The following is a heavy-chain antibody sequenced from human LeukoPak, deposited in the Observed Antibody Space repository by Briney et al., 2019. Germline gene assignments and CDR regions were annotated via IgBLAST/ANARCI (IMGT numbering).Heavy chain of an antibody. J-gene: IGHJ6*02. Sequence: GESLKISCKGSGYSFTSYWIGWVRQMPGKGLEWMGIIYPGDSDTRYSPSFQGQVTISADKSISTAYLQWSSLKASDTAMYYCARARSGSYSSDYYYGMDVWGQGTTVTVSS. D-gene: IGHD1-26*01. CDR3: ARARSGSYSSDYYYGMDV. CDR2: IYPGDSDT. CDR1: GYSFTSYW. V-gene: IGHV5-51*01.